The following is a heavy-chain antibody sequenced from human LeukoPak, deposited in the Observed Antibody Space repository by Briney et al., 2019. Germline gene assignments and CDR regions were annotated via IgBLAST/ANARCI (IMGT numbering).Heavy chain of an antibody. V-gene: IGHV4-4*02. D-gene: IGHD1-26*01. CDR1: GGSISSSHW. CDR2: IHHSGST. CDR3: AREFVQGSSLPYFDY. Sequence: SETLSLTCGVSGGSISSSHWWGWVRQPPGKGLEWVGEIHHSGSTNSNPSLKSRVTISVDKSKNQFSLRLNSVTAADTAVYYCAREFVQGSSLPYFDYWGQGTLVTVSS. J-gene: IGHJ4*02.